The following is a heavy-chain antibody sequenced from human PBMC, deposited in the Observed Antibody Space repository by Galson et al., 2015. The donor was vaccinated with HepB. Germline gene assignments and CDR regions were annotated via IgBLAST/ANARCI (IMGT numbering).Heavy chain of an antibody. CDR3: AREDNYYYYMDV. CDR1: GGSLSSSSYY. V-gene: IGHV4-39*07. J-gene: IGHJ6*03. Sequence: TLSLTCTVSGGSLSSSSYYWGWIRQPPGKGLEWIGSIYYSGSTYYNPSLKSRVAISVDTSKNQFSLKLSSVTAADTAVYYCAREDNYYYYMDVWGKGTTVTVSS. CDR2: IYYSGST.